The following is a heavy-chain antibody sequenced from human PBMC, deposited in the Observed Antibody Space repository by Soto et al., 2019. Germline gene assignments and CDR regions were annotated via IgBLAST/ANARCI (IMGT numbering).Heavy chain of an antibody. J-gene: IGHJ5*02. V-gene: IGHV4-39*01. Sequence: SETLSLTCTVSGGSISSSSYYWGWIRQPPGKGLEWIGSIYYSGSTYYNPSLKSRVTISVDTSKNQFSLKLSSVTAADTAVYYWAKGDIVVVPAAITSSGFDPWGQGTLVTVS. CDR1: GGSISSSSYY. CDR3: AKGDIVVVPAAITSSGFDP. D-gene: IGHD2-2*02. CDR2: IYYSGST.